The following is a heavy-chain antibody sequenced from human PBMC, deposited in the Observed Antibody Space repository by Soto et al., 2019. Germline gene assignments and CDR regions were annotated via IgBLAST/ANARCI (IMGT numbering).Heavy chain of an antibody. CDR2: INHSGTT. Sequence: QVQLQKWGAGLLKPSETLSLTCAVYGGSFSGYYWSWIRQPPGKGLEWIGEINHSGTTNYNPSLKSRVTISVDTSKNQVSLKLTSVNAADTAVYYCARDPSPYYGMDVWGQGTTVTVS. V-gene: IGHV4-34*01. J-gene: IGHJ6*02. CDR3: ARDPSPYYGMDV. CDR1: GGSFSGYY.